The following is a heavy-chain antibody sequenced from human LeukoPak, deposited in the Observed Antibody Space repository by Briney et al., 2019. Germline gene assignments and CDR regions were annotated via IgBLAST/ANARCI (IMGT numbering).Heavy chain of an antibody. Sequence: RGSLRLSCAASLFTLSSYWMHWVRQAPGKGLVWVSRINSDGSSTSYADSVKGRFTISRDNAKNTLYLQRNSLRAEDTAVYYCASWGVAGIRDYWGQGTLVTVSS. V-gene: IGHV3-74*01. CDR3: ASWGVAGIRDY. CDR1: LFTLSSYW. J-gene: IGHJ4*02. CDR2: INSDGSST. D-gene: IGHD6-19*01.